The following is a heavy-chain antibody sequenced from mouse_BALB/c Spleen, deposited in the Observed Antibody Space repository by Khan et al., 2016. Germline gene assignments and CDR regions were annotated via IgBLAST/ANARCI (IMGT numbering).Heavy chain of an antibody. Sequence: VQLKQSGAELVKPGASVKLSCTASGFNIKDTFMHWVKQRPEQGLEWIGRIDPANGNTRYDPKFQGKATITADTSSNTAYLQLSSLTSEDTAVYSCARRGPIYYYGSTYGYWGQGTTLTFSS. D-gene: IGHD1-1*01. CDR3: ARRGPIYYYGSTYGY. V-gene: IGHV14-3*02. CDR2: IDPANGNT. J-gene: IGHJ2*01. CDR1: GFNIKDTF.